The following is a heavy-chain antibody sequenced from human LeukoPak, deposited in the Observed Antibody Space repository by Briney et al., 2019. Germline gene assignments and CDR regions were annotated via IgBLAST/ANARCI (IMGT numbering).Heavy chain of an antibody. CDR1: GGSISSGSYY. CDR3: AGGVVVPAAKDNWFDP. V-gene: IGHV4-61*02. D-gene: IGHD2-2*01. Sequence: SETLSLTCTVSGGSISSGSYYWSWIRQPAGKGLEWIGRIYTSGSTNYNPSLKSRVTISVDTSKNQFSLKLSSVTAADTAVYYCAGGVVVPAAKDNWFDPWGQGTLVTVSS. J-gene: IGHJ5*02. CDR2: IYTSGST.